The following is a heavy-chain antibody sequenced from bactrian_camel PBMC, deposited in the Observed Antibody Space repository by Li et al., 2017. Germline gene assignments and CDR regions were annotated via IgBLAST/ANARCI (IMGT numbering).Heavy chain of an antibody. J-gene: IGHJ4*01. CDR2: ISSNGTT. Sequence: VQLVESGGGEVQAGGSLRLSCTASGFTLDDDDMGWYRQTPGDECDLVATISSNGTTYYLDSVKGRFTISLDNVQNAVYLQMNSLKPEDAAVYYCAALGGPRAWMRGNCYTASEYNYWGQGTQVTVS. CDR3: AALGGPRAWMRGNCYTASEYNY. CDR1: GFTLDDDD. D-gene: IGHD2*01. V-gene: IGHV3S55*01.